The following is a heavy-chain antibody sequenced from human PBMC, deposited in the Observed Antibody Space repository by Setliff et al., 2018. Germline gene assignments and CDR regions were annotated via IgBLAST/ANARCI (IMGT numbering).Heavy chain of an antibody. CDR1: GGSISSYY. V-gene: IGHV4-59*08. D-gene: IGHD1-1*01. CDR3: ARTGTYRYFDS. Sequence: SETLSLTCTVSGGSISSYYWSWIRQPPGKGLEWIGYIYYSGTTYSNVSLASRLTISVDTSKNQFSLKLTSVTAADTAVYYCARTGTYRYFDSWGQGTRVTVSS. CDR2: IYYSGTT. J-gene: IGHJ4*02.